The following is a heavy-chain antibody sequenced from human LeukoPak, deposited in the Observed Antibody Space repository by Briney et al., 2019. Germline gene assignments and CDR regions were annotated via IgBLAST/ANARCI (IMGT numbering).Heavy chain of an antibody. CDR1: GFTFSSYA. Sequence: GGSLRLSCAASGFTFSSYAMSWVRQAPGKGLEWVSGISGSDGSTNYADSVKGRFTISRENSKNTLYLQMSGLTAADTAVYYCAKDRSIGTYYTFDHWGQGTLVTVSS. V-gene: IGHV3-23*01. CDR3: AKDRSIGTYYTFDH. J-gene: IGHJ4*02. CDR2: ISGSDGST. D-gene: IGHD1-26*01.